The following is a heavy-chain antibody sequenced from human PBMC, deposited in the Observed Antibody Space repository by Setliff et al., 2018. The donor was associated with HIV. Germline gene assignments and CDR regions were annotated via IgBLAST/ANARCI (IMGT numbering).Heavy chain of an antibody. V-gene: IGHV1-2*06. CDR2: VNPNNGGT. D-gene: IGHD6-13*01. J-gene: IGHJ5*02. CDR1: GYTFNTYG. CDR3: ARRRTGTSSWYDTDFDP. Sequence: ASVKVSCKASGYTFNTYGISWVRQAPGQGLEWMGRVNPNNGGTNYAQKFRDRVTMTTDTSISTAHMELTRLRSDDTAVYFCARRRTGTSSWYDTDFDPWGQGTLVTVSS.